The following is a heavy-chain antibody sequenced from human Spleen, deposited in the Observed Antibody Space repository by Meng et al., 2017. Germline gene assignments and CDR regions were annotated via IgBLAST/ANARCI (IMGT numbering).Heavy chain of an antibody. CDR3: ARPVAAAANRGVWFDP. CDR1: GYSFTSYW. Sequence: GESLKISCKGSGYSFTSYWIGWVRQMPGKGLEWMGIIYPGDSDTRYSPSFQGQVTISADKSISTAYLQWSSLKASDTAMYYCARPVAAAANRGVWFDPWGQGTLVTVSS. V-gene: IGHV5-51*01. D-gene: IGHD6-13*01. J-gene: IGHJ5*02. CDR2: IYPGDSDT.